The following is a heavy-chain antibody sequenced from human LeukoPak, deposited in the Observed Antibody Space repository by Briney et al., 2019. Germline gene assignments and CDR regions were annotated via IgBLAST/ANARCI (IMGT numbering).Heavy chain of an antibody. CDR2: IYYSGST. CDR3: ARYDCSSTSCYFVDY. CDR1: GGSISSGGYS. J-gene: IGHJ4*02. D-gene: IGHD2-2*01. V-gene: IGHV4-31*03. Sequence: SETLSLTCTVSGGSISSGGYSWSWIRQHPGKGLEWIGYIYYSGSTYYNPSLKSRVTISVDTSKNQFSLKLSSVTAADTAVYYCARYDCSSTSCYFVDYWGQGTLVTVSS.